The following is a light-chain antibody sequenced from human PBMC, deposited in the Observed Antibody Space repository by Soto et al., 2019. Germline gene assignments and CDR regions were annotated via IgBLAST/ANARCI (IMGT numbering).Light chain of an antibody. CDR2: KVS. J-gene: IGKJ1*01. V-gene: IGKV2-30*01. CDR1: QSLVYSDGNTY. CDR3: MQALQPWT. Sequence: DVVMTQSPLSLPVTLGQPASISCRSSQSLVYSDGNTYLHWFQQRPGQSPRRLIHKVSIRDSGVPDRFSGSGSGTDFTLKISRVEPEDVGVYYCMQALQPWTFGQGTKVDIK.